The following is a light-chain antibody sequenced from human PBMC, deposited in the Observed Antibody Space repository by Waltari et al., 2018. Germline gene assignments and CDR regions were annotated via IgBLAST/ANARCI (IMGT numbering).Light chain of an antibody. CDR1: QSISNY. J-gene: IGKJ4*01. V-gene: IGKV1-39*01. Sequence: DIQMTQSPSSLSASVGDTVTITCRASQSISNYLNWYQQKPGKAPNLLVYSASSLQSGVPSSFTGSGSATDFILTITRLQPEDFATYYCQQTYSTLRTFGGGTKVEIK. CDR3: QQTYSTLRT. CDR2: SAS.